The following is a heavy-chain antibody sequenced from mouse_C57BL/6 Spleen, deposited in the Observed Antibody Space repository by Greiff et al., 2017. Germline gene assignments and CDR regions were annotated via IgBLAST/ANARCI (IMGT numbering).Heavy chain of an antibody. J-gene: IGHJ1*03. V-gene: IGHV1-26*01. Sequence: EVQLQQSGPELVKPGASVKISCKASGYTFTDYYMNWVKQSHGKSLEWIGDINPNNGGTSYNQKFKGKATLTVDKSSSTAYMELRSLTSEDSAVYYCARGIGYFDVWGTGTTVTVSS. CDR3: ARGIGYFDV. CDR1: GYTFTDYY. CDR2: INPNNGGT.